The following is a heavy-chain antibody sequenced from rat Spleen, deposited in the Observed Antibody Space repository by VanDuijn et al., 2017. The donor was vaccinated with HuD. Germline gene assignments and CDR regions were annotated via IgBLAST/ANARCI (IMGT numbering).Heavy chain of an antibody. V-gene: IGHV5S23*01. CDR1: GFTYSDNA. D-gene: IGHD1-9*01. Sequence: EVQLVESDGGLVQPGRSLKLSCAASGFTYSDNAMAWVRQAPTKGLEWVASISSGGGFTFYRISVKGRFTISRDNAKSSLYLQMDSLRSADTATYYCARHGYNSYFDYWGQGVMVTVSS. CDR2: ISSGGGFT. J-gene: IGHJ2*01. CDR3: ARHGYNSYFDY.